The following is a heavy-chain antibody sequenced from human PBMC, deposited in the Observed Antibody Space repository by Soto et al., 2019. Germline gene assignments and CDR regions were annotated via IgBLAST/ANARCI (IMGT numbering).Heavy chain of an antibody. CDR3: ARAPGGLWFGGEGWFDP. J-gene: IGHJ5*02. V-gene: IGHV1-69*01. CDR1: GGTFSSYA. CDR2: IIPIFGTA. Sequence: QVQLVQSGAEVKKPGSSVKVSCKASGGTFSSYAISWVRQAPGQGLEWMGGIIPIFGTANYAQKFQGRVTITEDESTSTAYMELRSLRSEDTAVCSCARAPGGLWFGGEGWFDPWGQGPLVTVSS. D-gene: IGHD3-10*01.